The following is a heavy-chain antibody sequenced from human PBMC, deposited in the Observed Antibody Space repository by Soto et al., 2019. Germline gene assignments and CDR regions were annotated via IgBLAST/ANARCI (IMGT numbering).Heavy chain of an antibody. Sequence: RSLTCTVSGDSISSGNKYWSWIRQPPGKGLEWIGYIFSSGTTYYNPSLKSRLTMSLDASQNQFSLKLNSLTDADTAVYFCARVPSPFDYYYAMDVWGQGTTVTVSS. CDR2: IFSSGTT. V-gene: IGHV4-30-4*01. CDR3: ARVPSPFDYYYAMDV. J-gene: IGHJ6*02. CDR1: GDSISSGNKY. D-gene: IGHD3-16*01.